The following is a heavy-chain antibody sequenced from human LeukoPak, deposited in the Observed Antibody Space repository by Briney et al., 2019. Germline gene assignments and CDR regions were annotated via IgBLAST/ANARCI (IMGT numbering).Heavy chain of an antibody. Sequence: GGSLRLSCAASGFTFSNAWMSWVRQAPGKGLEWVSAISGSGGSTYYADSVKGRFTISRDNSKNTLYLQMNSLRAEDTAVYCCAKDLSTYSSSASGAFDIWGQGTMVTVSS. CDR3: AKDLSTYSSSASGAFDI. CDR1: GFTFSNAW. V-gene: IGHV3-23*01. D-gene: IGHD6-6*01. J-gene: IGHJ3*02. CDR2: ISGSGGST.